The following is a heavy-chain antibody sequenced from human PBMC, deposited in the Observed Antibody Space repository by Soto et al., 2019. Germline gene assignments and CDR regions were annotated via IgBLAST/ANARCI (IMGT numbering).Heavy chain of an antibody. D-gene: IGHD3-22*01. CDR3: ARGGTNYYDSSGYYPLHSTEYLQH. CDR2: IIPIFGTA. CDR1: GGTFSSYA. V-gene: IGHV1-69*13. Sequence: GASVKVSCKASGGTFSSYAISWVRQAPGQGLKWMGGIIPIFGTANYAQKFQGRVTITADESTSTAYMELSSLRSEDTAVYYCARGGTNYYDSSGYYPLHSTEYLQHWGQGTLVTVSS. J-gene: IGHJ1*01.